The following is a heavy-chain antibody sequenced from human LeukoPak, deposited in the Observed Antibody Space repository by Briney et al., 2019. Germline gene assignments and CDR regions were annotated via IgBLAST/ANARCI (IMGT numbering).Heavy chain of an antibody. Sequence: GGSLRLSCEASGFTFSSYSMNWVRQAPGKGLEWVSSIISSSSYIYYADSVKGRFTISSEHVKHSLYLQVNSLRAEETAVYYCARDDSYSSRWYTPDAFDIWGQGTMVTVSS. J-gene: IGHJ3*02. CDR2: IISSSSYI. CDR3: ARDDSYSSRWYTPDAFDI. D-gene: IGHD6-13*01. V-gene: IGHV3-21*01. CDR1: GFTFSSYS.